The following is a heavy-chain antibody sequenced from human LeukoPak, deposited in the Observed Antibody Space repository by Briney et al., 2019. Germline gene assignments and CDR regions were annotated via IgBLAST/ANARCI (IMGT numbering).Heavy chain of an antibody. V-gene: IGHV1-46*01. J-gene: IGHJ6*02. CDR2: INPSGGST. CDR3: ARTYSSSSGPMDV. CDR1: GYTFTSYY. D-gene: IGHD6-6*01. Sequence: ASVKVSCKASGYTFTSYYMHWVRQAPGQGLEWMGIINPSGGSTTYAQKFQGRVTMTRDTSTSTVYMALSILTSEDTAVYYCARTYSSSSGPMDVWGQGTTVTVSS.